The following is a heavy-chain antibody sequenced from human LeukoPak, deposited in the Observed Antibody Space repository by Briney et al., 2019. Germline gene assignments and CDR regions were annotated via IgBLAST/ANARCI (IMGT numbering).Heavy chain of an antibody. J-gene: IGHJ4*02. Sequence: NPGGSLRLSCTASGFTFSSYSMNWVRQAPRKGLEWVSYISSSSSTIYYTDSVKGRFTISRDNAKNSLYLQMNSLRAEDSAVYYCARDFGYYDYVWGIPHYWGQGTLVTVSS. D-gene: IGHD3-16*01. V-gene: IGHV3-48*01. CDR2: ISSSSSTI. CDR1: GFTFSSYS. CDR3: ARDFGYYDYVWGIPHY.